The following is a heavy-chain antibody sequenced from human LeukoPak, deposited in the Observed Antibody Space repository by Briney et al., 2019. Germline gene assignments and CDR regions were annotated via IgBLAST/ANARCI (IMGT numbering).Heavy chain of an antibody. CDR3: ARVSNYDSSGYYYYYMDV. V-gene: IGHV3-7*01. Sequence: GGSLRLSCAASGFTFSSYWMSWVRQAPGKGLEWVANIKQDGSEKYYVDSVKGRFTISRDNAKNSLYLQMNSLRAEDTAVYYCARVSNYDSSGYYYYYMDVWGKGTTVTVSS. J-gene: IGHJ6*03. CDR2: IKQDGSEK. D-gene: IGHD3-22*01. CDR1: GFTFSSYW.